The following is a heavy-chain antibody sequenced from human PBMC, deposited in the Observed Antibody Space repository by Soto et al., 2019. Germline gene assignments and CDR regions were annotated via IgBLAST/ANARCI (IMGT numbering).Heavy chain of an antibody. CDR3: ARTPIWLGESTNWFDL. V-gene: IGHV1-8*01. D-gene: IGHD3-10*01. CDR1: GYTFTSYD. J-gene: IGHJ5*02. Sequence: DSVKVSCKASGYTFTSYDINWVRQATGQGLEWMGWMNPNSGNTGYAQKFQGRVTMTRNTSISTAYMELSSLRSEDTAVYYCARTPIWLGESTNWFDLWGQGTLVTVSS. CDR2: MNPNSGNT.